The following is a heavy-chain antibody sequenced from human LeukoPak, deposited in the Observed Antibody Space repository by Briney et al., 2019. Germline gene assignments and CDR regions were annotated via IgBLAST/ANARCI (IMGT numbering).Heavy chain of an antibody. CDR2: IGSVGHST. Sequence: GGSLRLSCAASGFRFSDAAMTWVRQDPGKGLEWVSLIGSVGHSTYYGDSVKGRFTISRDNSKNTLSLQMNSLRVEDTAIYYCAKDIELSILGLGTMVTVSS. CDR1: GFRFSDAA. J-gene: IGHJ3*02. D-gene: IGHD3-16*02. CDR3: AKDIELSI. V-gene: IGHV3-23*01.